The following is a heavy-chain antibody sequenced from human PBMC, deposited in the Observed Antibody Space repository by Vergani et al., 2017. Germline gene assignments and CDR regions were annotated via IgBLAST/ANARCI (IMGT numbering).Heavy chain of an antibody. V-gene: IGHV3-30*03. J-gene: IGHJ1*01. Sequence: QVHLVESGGGVVQPGRSLRLSCVVSGFTSSYSGMHWVRQAPGNGLEWVAAISYDGTQKYYADSVKGRFTISRDNSKSTLYLQMNSLRTEDTAVYYCATKSCGTPVCQIGYFREWGQGTLVTVSS. CDR3: ATKSCGTPVCQIGYFRE. D-gene: IGHD1-1*01. CDR2: ISYDGTQK. CDR1: GFTSSYSG.